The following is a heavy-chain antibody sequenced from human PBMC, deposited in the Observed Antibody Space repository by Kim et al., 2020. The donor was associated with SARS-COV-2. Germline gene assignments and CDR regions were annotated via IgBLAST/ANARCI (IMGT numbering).Heavy chain of an antibody. CDR1: GFTLSNYW. CDR3: ARGKRGYTYGYGYFYGMDV. D-gene: IGHD5-18*01. V-gene: IGHV3-7*01. J-gene: IGHJ6*02. CDR2: IKQDGNEK. Sequence: LSLTCAASGFTLSNYWMSWVRQAPGKGLEWVANIKQDGNEKYYVDSVKGRFTVSRDNAKNSLSLQMNSLRVGDTAIYFCARGKRGYTYGYGYFYGMDVWGQGTTVTVSS.